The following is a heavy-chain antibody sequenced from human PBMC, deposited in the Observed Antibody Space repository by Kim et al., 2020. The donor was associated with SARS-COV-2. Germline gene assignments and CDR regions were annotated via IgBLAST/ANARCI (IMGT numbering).Heavy chain of an antibody. D-gene: IGHD5-18*01. CDR3: ARDNGYSYGYLFDY. V-gene: IGHV3-11*04. J-gene: IGHJ4*02. Sequence: AGSVKARYTITRDKANNSLNLQMNSLRAEDTAVYYCARDNGYSYGYLFDYWGQGTLVTVSS.